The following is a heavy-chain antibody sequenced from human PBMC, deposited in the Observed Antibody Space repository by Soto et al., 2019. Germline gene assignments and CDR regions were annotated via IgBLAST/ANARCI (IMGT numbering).Heavy chain of an antibody. CDR3: ATDGGA. CDR1: VFTFTYAC. V-gene: IGHV3-15*07. Sequence: EVQLVESGGGLVKPGGSLTFSGAVAVFTFTYACMNWVRQAPGTGLEWVGRIKSKTAGGTTDYTAPVKGRFTISRDDSKNTLFLQMNSLKAEDTAVYYCATDGGAWGQGTLVTVSS. D-gene: IGHD3-10*01. CDR2: IKSKTAGGTT. J-gene: IGHJ5*02.